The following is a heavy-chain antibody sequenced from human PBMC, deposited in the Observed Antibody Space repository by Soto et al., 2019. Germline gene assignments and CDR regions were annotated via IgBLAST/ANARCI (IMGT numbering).Heavy chain of an antibody. V-gene: IGHV3-53*01. CDR2: IYSGGST. CDR1: GFTVSSNS. CDR3: AKTEYYYYGMDV. J-gene: IGHJ6*02. Sequence: EVQLVESGGGLIQPGGSLRLSCAASGFTVSSNSMSWVRQAPGKGLEWVSVIYSGGSTYYADSVKGRFTISRDNLKNTLYLQMNSLRAEDTAVYYCAKTEYYYYGMDVWGQGTTVTVSS.